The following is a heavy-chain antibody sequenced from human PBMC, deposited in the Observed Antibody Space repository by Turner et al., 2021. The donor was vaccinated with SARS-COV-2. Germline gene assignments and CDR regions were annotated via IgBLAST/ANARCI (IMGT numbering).Heavy chain of an antibody. CDR1: GFTFSSHA. D-gene: IGHD3-10*01. CDR2: ISYDGSNK. CDR3: ARVTDYYGSGSYYTSYYYGMDV. Sequence: QVQLVESGGGVVQPGRSLRLSCAASGFTFSSHAMHWVRQAPGKGLEWVAVISYDGSNKCYADSVKGRFTISRDNSKNTLYLQMNSLRAEDTAVYYCARVTDYYGSGSYYTSYYYGMDVWGQGTTVTVSS. J-gene: IGHJ6*02. V-gene: IGHV3-30-3*01.